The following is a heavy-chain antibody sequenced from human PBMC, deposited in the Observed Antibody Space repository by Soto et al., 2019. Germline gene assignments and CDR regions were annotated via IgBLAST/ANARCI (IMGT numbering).Heavy chain of an antibody. J-gene: IGHJ4*02. Sequence: QVQLQESGPGLVKPSETLSLTCTVSGASVTSFYWSWIRQAPGKGLEWIGYISDSGSTNYSPSLGSRVTISXXXXXXXXXXXXXXXXXXXXXXXXCARRNGIDFWGQGTLVTVSS. CDR3: ARRNGIDF. CDR2: ISDSGST. CDR1: GASVTSFY. V-gene: IGHV4-59*02. D-gene: IGHD2-8*01.